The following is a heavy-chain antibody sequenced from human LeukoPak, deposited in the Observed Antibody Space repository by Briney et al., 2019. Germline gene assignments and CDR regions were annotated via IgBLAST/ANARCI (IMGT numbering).Heavy chain of an antibody. CDR2: IYYSGNT. D-gene: IGHD2-15*01. CDR3: ARLLYCSGGSCYYWDY. Sequence: SETLSLTCTVSGGSINSNSYYWGWIRQPPGKGLEWIGTIYYSGNTYYNPSLKSRVTISVDTSKNQFSLKLTSVTAADTAVYYCARLLYCSGGSCYYWDYWGQGTLVAVSS. V-gene: IGHV4-39*01. CDR1: GGSINSNSYY. J-gene: IGHJ4*02.